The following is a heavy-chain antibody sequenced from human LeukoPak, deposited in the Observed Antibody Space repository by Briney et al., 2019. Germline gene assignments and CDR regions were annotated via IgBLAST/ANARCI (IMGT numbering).Heavy chain of an antibody. CDR1: GGSISSSSYY. Sequence: SETLSLTCTVSGGSISSSSYYWSWIRQPPGKGLEWIGYIYYSGSTNYNPSLKSRVTISVDTSKNQFSLKLSSVTAADTAVYYCARHLGYSGSYYAKFDYWGQGILVTVSS. J-gene: IGHJ4*02. V-gene: IGHV4-61*05. CDR2: IYYSGST. D-gene: IGHD1-26*01. CDR3: ARHLGYSGSYYAKFDY.